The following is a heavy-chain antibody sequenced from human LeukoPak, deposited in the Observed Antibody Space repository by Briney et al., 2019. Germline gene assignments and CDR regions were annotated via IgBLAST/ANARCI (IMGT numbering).Heavy chain of an antibody. CDR2: INPNSGAT. V-gene: IGHV1-2*02. CDR3: ARAPNYDYIWGNYRFDY. D-gene: IGHD3-16*02. J-gene: IGHJ4*02. Sequence: ASVKVSCKASGYTFTGYYVHWVRQAPGQGLEWMGWINPNSGATKYAQRFQGRVTMTRDTSISTAYMELSRLRSDDTAVYYCARAPNYDYIWGNYRFDYWGQGTLVTVSS. CDR1: GYTFTGYY.